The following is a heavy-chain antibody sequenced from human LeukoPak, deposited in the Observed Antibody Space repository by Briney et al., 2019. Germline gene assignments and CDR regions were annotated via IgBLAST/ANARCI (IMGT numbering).Heavy chain of an antibody. D-gene: IGHD6-13*01. V-gene: IGHV3-30*02. CDR2: IRYDGKET. CDR1: GFTFSTYG. CDR3: VKDLRDSSSLYTHLE. Sequence: GGSLRLSCAASGFTFSTYGIHWVRQAPGKGLEWLTFIRYDGKETYYAESVKGRFSISRDNSRNTAYLQMSSLRAEDTAFYYCVKDLRDSSSLYTHLEWGQGGLVAVSS. J-gene: IGHJ4*02.